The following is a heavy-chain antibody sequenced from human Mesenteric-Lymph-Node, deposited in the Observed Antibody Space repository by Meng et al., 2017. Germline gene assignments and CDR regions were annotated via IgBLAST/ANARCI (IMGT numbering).Heavy chain of an antibody. V-gene: IGHV1-2*02. CDR3: ARGVSAGFSSWYDH. Sequence: ASVKVSCKASGYTFTGYYMHWVRQAPGQGLEWMGWINPNSGGTNYAQKFQGRVTMTRDTSISTAYMELSRLRSDDTAVYYCARGVSAGFSSWYDHWGQGTRVTVSS. CDR2: INPNSGGT. J-gene: IGHJ5*02. CDR1: GYTFTGYY. D-gene: IGHD6-13*01.